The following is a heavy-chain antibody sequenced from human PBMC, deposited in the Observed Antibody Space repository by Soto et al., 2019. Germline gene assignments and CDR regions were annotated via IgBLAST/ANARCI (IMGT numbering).Heavy chain of an antibody. D-gene: IGHD3-22*01. J-gene: IGHJ3*02. V-gene: IGHV4-28*01. CDR2: IYYSGTT. CDR3: ARTVYYYDISGYAPDAFDI. Sequence: SETLSLTCAVSGYSISSSNWWGWIRQPRGKGLEWIGYIYYSGTTNYNPSLKSRVTISVDTSKNQFSLKLSSVTAADTAVYYCARTVYYYDISGYAPDAFDIWGRGTMVTVSS. CDR1: GYSISSSNW.